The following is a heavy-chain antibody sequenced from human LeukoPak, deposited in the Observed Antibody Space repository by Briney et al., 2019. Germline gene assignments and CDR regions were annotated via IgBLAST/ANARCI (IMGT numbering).Heavy chain of an antibody. J-gene: IGHJ4*02. D-gene: IGHD6-19*01. CDR1: GFTFSRYS. CDR2: ISSSSSTI. Sequence: GGSLRLSCAASGFTFSRYSMNWVRQAPGKGLEWISYISSSSSTIYYADSVKGRFTISRDNAKNSLYLQMNSLRAEDTAVYYCASGEPFGQWLARPLGFEYWGQGTLVTVSS. V-gene: IGHV3-48*01. CDR3: ASGEPFGQWLARPLGFEY.